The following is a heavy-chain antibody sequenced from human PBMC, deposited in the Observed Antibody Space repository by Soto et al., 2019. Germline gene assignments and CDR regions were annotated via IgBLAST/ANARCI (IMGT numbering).Heavy chain of an antibody. D-gene: IGHD3-3*01. V-gene: IGHV1-2*04. Sequence: GASVKVSCKASGYTFTGYYMHWVRQAPGQGLEWMGWINPNSGGTNYAQKFQGWVTMTRDTSISTAYMELSRLRSDDTAVYYCARGGEGYDFWSGYLYNWFDPWGQGTLVTVS. CDR2: INPNSGGT. CDR3: ARGGEGYDFWSGYLYNWFDP. CDR1: GYTFTGYY. J-gene: IGHJ5*02.